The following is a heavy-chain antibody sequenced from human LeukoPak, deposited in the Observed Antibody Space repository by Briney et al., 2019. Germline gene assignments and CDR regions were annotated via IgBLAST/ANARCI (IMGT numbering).Heavy chain of an antibody. CDR2: ISVSATNT. Sequence: PGGSLRLSCAASGFTFSSFDMTWVRRAPGKGLEWVSTISVSATNTYYADSVKGRFTISRDNSKNTLYLQMNSLRADDTAVYYCATITSMRVVLISWGQGTLVTVSS. D-gene: IGHD3-22*01. CDR3: ATITSMRVVLIS. CDR1: GFTFSSFD. J-gene: IGHJ1*01. V-gene: IGHV3-23*01.